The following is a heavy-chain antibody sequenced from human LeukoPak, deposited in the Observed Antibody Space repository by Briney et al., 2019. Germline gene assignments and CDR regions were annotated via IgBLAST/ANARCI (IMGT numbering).Heavy chain of an antibody. D-gene: IGHD2/OR15-2a*01. V-gene: IGHV3-7*04. J-gene: IGHJ4*02. CDR2: IKEDGSEK. CDR3: ARDPSVLDYFDY. CDR1: GFTFSSYG. Sequence: GGSLRLSCVASGFTFSSYGMNWVRQAPGKGLEWVANIKEDGSEKYYVDSVKGRFTISRDNAKNSLYLQLNSLRAEDTAVYYCARDPSVLDYFDYWGQGTLVTVSS.